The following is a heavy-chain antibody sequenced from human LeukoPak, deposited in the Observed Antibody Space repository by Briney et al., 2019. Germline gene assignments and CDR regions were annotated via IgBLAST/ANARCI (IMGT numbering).Heavy chain of an antibody. CDR1: GFTFSNYP. CDR2: ISSSSGYT. J-gene: IGHJ4*02. CDR3: AREVAARPGYYFDL. V-gene: IGHV3-21*01. D-gene: IGHD6-6*01. Sequence: GGALRLSCAASGFTFSNYPMSWVRQAPGKGLEWVSAISSSSGYTDYAASVKGRFTISRDSDNNSLYLQMNSLSAEDTAVYFCAREVAARPGYYFDLWGQGTLVTVSS.